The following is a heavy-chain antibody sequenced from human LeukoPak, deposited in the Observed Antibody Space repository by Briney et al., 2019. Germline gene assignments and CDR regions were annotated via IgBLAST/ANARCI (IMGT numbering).Heavy chain of an antibody. D-gene: IGHD3-22*01. V-gene: IGHV4-34*01. CDR3: ARGRNYYYDSSLGY. CDR2: INHSGST. CDR1: GGSFSGYY. Sequence: SETLPLTCAVYGGSFSGYYWSWIRQPPGKGLEWIGEINHSGSTNYNPSLKSRVTISVDTSKNQFSLKLSSVTAADTAVYYRARGRNYYYDSSLGYWGQGTLVTVSS. J-gene: IGHJ4*02.